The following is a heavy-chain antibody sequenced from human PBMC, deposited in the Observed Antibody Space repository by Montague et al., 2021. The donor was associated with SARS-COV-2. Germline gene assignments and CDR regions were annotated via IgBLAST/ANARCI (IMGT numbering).Heavy chain of an antibody. CDR1: GGSISSSSYY. CDR3: ARVISRQNNIVVVGLYYFDY. J-gene: IGHJ4*02. CDR2: IYYSGST. D-gene: IGHD2-15*01. Sequence: SETLSLTCTVSGGSISSSSYYWGWIRQPPGKGLEWIGSIYYSGSTYYNPSLKSRVTISVDTSKNQFSLKLSSVTAADTAVYYCARVISRQNNIVVVGLYYFDYWGQGTLSPSPQ. V-gene: IGHV4-39*07.